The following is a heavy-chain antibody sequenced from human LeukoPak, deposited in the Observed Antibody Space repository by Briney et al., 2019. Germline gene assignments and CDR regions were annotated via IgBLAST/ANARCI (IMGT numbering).Heavy chain of an antibody. V-gene: IGHV3-53*01. CDR2: IYSDGTT. J-gene: IGHJ4*02. Sequence: GGSLRLSCAASGLTVSSNYMSWVRQAPGKGLEWVSIIYSDGTTYYADSVKGRFTISRDNFKNTLYLQMSSLSAEDTAVYYCARAPTVTTVWDYWGQGTLVTVSS. CDR3: ARAPTVTTVWDY. D-gene: IGHD4-17*01. CDR1: GLTVSSNY.